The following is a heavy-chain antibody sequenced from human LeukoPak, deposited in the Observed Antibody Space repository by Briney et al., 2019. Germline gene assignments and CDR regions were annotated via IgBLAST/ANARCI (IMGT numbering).Heavy chain of an antibody. V-gene: IGHV3-23*01. CDR2: ISATDDST. CDR3: ARDRAVGYYDSGGHVIFDY. CDR1: VFSFSYYH. Sequence: GGSVKLSCVASVFSFSYYHMNWVRQTPGKGREWVFSISATDDSTYYADSVKGRFTISRDNSKNTLYLQMDSLRAEDTAVYHCARDRAVGYYDSGGHVIFDYWGQGTLVTVSS. J-gene: IGHJ4*02. D-gene: IGHD3-22*01.